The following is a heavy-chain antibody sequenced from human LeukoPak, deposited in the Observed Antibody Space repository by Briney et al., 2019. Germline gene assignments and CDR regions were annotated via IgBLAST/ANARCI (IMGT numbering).Heavy chain of an antibody. Sequence: PGGSLRLSCAASGFTFSGSAMHWVRQASGKGLEWVGRIRSKTNCYATAYAASVKGKFTISRDDSKNTVYLQMNSLKTEDTAVYYCATVAAAGFFDYWGQGTLVTVSS. CDR1: GFTFSGSA. J-gene: IGHJ4*02. CDR2: IRSKTNCYAT. D-gene: IGHD6-13*01. CDR3: ATVAAAGFFDY. V-gene: IGHV3-73*01.